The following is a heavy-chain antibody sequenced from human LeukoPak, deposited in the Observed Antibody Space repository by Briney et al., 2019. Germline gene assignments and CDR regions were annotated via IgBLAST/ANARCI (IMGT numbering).Heavy chain of an antibody. D-gene: IGHD1-26*01. CDR1: GYTFTGYY. V-gene: IGHV1-2*02. Sequence: ASVKVSCKASGYTFTGYYMHWVRQAPGQGLEWMGWINPNSGGTNYAQKFQGRVTMTRDTSISTAYMELSRLRSDDTAVYYCARDRTGVGATITDYWGQGTLVTVSS. CDR3: ARDRTGVGATITDY. J-gene: IGHJ4*02. CDR2: INPNSGGT.